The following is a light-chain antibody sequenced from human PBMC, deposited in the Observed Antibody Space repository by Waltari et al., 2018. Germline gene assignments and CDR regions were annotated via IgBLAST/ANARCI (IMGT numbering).Light chain of an antibody. CDR3: QQYGTSPYT. V-gene: IGKV3-20*01. CDR2: GAS. J-gene: IGKJ2*01. CDR1: QSVRSTY. Sequence: EIVLTKSPGTLSLSPGERVTLSCRASQSVRSTYLAWYQQKPGQAPRLLIYGASTRATGIPDRFSGSGSGTDFTLTISRLEPEDFAVYYCQQYGTSPYTFGQGTKLEI.